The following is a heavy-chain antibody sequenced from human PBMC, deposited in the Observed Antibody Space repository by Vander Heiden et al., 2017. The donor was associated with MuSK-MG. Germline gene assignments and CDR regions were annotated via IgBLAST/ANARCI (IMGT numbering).Heavy chain of an antibody. CDR1: GGTFSSYT. J-gene: IGHJ4*02. D-gene: IGHD6-13*01. CDR3: AREKMGGQQLVYPFDY. V-gene: IGHV1-69*08. CDR2: IIPILGIA. Sequence: QVQLVQSGAEVKKPGSSVKVSCKASGGTFSSYTISWVRQAPGQGLEWMGRIIPILGIANYAQKFQGRVTITADKSTSTAYMELSSMRSEETAVYYCAREKMGGQQLVYPFDYWGQGTLVTVSS.